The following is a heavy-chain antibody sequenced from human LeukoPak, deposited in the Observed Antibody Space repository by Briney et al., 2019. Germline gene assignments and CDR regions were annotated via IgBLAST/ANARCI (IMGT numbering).Heavy chain of an antibody. V-gene: IGHV4-34*09. J-gene: IGHJ6*02. Sequence: SETPSLTCAVYGVSLSAYYWKWLGPPPGKGLVGIGEIVHSGSTHYNPSLKSRVTISVDTSKTQFSRKLSPVTAADTAVYYCARDQAGIAAAGTGNYYSGMDVWGQGTTVTASS. CDR1: GVSLSAYY. CDR3: ARDQAGIAAAGTGNYYSGMDV. D-gene: IGHD6-13*01. CDR2: IVHSGST.